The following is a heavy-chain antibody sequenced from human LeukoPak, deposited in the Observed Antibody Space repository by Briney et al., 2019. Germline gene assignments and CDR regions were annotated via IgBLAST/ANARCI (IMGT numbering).Heavy chain of an antibody. V-gene: IGHV1-69*05. D-gene: IGHD3-3*01. Sequence: GASVKVSCKASGGTFSSYAINWVRQAPGQGLEWMGRIIPIFGTANYAQKFQGRVTITTDESTSTAYMGLSSLRSEDTAVYYCARAPRIGDFWSGYYWLWLDPWGQGTLVTVSS. CDR1: GGTFSSYA. CDR2: IIPIFGTA. J-gene: IGHJ5*02. CDR3: ARAPRIGDFWSGYYWLWLDP.